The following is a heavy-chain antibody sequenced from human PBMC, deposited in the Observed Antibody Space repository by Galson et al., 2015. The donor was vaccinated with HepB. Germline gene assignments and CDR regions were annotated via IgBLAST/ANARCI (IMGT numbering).Heavy chain of an antibody. D-gene: IGHD6-19*01. V-gene: IGHV3-66*01. CDR3: ARVSVAVAFRWFDP. CDR1: GFTVSSNY. CDR2: IYSGGST. Sequence: SLRLSCAASGFTVSSNYMSWVRQAPGKGLEWVSVIYSGGSTYYADSVKGRFTISRDNSKNTLYLQMNSLRAEDTAVYYCARVSVAVAFRWFDPWGQGTLVTVSS. J-gene: IGHJ5*02.